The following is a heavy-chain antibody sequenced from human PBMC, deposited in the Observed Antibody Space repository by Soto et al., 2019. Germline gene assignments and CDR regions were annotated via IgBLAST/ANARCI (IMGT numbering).Heavy chain of an antibody. CDR1: GFIFSSDG. CDR3: AKEVHCGGGSCSWSEGFDY. V-gene: IGHV3-30*18. Sequence: QVQLVESGGGVVQPGRSLRLSCAASGFIFSSDGMHWVRQAPGKGLEWVAVISYEGSHTYYADSVKGRFTITRDNSKNTLYLQMNSLRPEDTAVYYCAKEVHCGGGSCSWSEGFDYWGQGTLLTVSS. D-gene: IGHD2-15*01. CDR2: ISYEGSHT. J-gene: IGHJ4*02.